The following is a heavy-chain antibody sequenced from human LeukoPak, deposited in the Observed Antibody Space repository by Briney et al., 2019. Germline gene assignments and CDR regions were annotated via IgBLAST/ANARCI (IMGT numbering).Heavy chain of an antibody. CDR3: ARGGYCSGGTCYTIDA. D-gene: IGHD2-15*01. CDR1: GFTFSNYA. Sequence: TGGSLRLSCAASGFTFSNYAMIWVRQAPGKGLEWVSGITWRGGSTAYADSVKGRFTISRDNTKDSLYLQMNSLRVEDTAFYYCARGGYCSGGTCYTIDAWGQGILVTVSS. CDR2: ITWRGGST. V-gene: IGHV3-20*04. J-gene: IGHJ5*02.